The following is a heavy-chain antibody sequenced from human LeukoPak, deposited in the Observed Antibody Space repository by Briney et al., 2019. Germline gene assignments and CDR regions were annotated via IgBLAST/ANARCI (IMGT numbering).Heavy chain of an antibody. J-gene: IGHJ3*02. CDR2: IKQDGSEK. CDR3: ARPSTYYYDSSGHGAFDI. Sequence: GGSLRLSCAASGFTFSTYWMSWVRQAPGKGLEWVANIKQDGSEKYYVDSVKGRFTISRDNAKSSLYLQMNSLRAEDTAVYYCARPSTYYYDSSGHGAFDIWGQGTMVTVSS. CDR1: GFTFSTYW. D-gene: IGHD3-22*01. V-gene: IGHV3-7*01.